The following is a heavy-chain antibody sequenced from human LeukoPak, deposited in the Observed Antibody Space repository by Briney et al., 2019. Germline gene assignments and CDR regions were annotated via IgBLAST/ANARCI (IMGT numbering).Heavy chain of an antibody. CDR1: GGSFSGYY. CDR2: INHSGST. CDR3: ASGIVVVPAAIAWFDP. D-gene: IGHD2-2*01. J-gene: IGHJ5*02. Sequence: ASETLSVTCAVYGGSFSGYYWSWIRQPPGKGLEWIGEINHSGSTNYNPSLKSRVTISVDTSKNQFSLKLSSVTAADTAVYYCASGIVVVPAAIAWFDPWGQGTLVTVSS. V-gene: IGHV4-34*01.